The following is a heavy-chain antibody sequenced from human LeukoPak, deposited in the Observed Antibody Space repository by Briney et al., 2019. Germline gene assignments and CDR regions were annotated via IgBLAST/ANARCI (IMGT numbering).Heavy chain of an antibody. D-gene: IGHD1-1*01. CDR3: ARDGLYTSNWNDY. V-gene: IGHV1-2*02. CDR2: INPNSGGT. Sequence: ASVKVSCKASGYTFTGYYMHWVRQAPGQGLEWMGWINPNSGGTNYAQKFQGRVTMTRDTSISTAYMELRSLRSDDTAVYYCARDGLYTSNWNDYWGQGTLVTVSS. CDR1: GYTFTGYY. J-gene: IGHJ4*02.